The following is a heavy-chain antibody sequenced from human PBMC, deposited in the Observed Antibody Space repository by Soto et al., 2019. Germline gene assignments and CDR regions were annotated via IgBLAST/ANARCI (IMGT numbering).Heavy chain of an antibody. CDR1: GFTFSSYA. D-gene: IGHD4-4*01. V-gene: IGHV3-23*01. Sequence: GGSLRLSCAASGFTFSSYAMSWVRQAPGKGLEWVSAISGSGGSTYYADSVKGRFTISRNNSKNTLYLQMNSLRAEDTAVYYCAKDYVIGNYLLDASYFDYWGQGTLVTVSS. J-gene: IGHJ4*02. CDR3: AKDYVIGNYLLDASYFDY. CDR2: ISGSGGST.